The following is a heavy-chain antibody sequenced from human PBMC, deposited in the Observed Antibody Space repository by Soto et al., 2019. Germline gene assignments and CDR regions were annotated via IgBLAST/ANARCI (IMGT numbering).Heavy chain of an antibody. Sequence: ASETLSLTCAVYGGSFSGYYWGWIRQPPGKGLEWIGEINHSGSTNYNPSLKSRVTISVDTSKNQFSLKLSSVTAADTAVYYCARVLRYFVWPRMQYYFDYWGQGTLVTVSS. D-gene: IGHD3-9*01. CDR1: GGSFSGYY. J-gene: IGHJ4*02. CDR2: INHSGST. V-gene: IGHV4-34*01. CDR3: ARVLRYFVWPRMQYYFDY.